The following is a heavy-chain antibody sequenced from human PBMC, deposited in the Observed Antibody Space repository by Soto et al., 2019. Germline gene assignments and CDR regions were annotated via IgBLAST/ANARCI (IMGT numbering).Heavy chain of an antibody. V-gene: IGHV5-51*01. CDR1: GYTFTTYW. CDR3: ARSGSGTYVPSKYYFYGMDV. J-gene: IGHJ6*02. CDR2: IYPGDSDT. D-gene: IGHD3-10*01. Sequence: GESLKISCKGSGYTFTTYWIAWVRQMPGKGLEWMGIIYPGDSDTKYSPSFQGQVTISADKSISTAYLQWSNLKASDSATYYCARSGSGTYVPSKYYFYGMDVWGQGATVTV.